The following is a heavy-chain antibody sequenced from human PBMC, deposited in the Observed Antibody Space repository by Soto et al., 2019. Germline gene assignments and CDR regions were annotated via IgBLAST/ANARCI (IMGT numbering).Heavy chain of an antibody. CDR2: INYSGST. CDR1: GGSFSGYY. Sequence: SETLSLTCAAYGGSFSGYYWSWIRQPPGKGLEWIGAINYSGSTNYNPSLKSRVTISVETTKNKSSLKLSSVTAADTAVYYCARFIVVVTAIPYYGMDVWGQGTTVTVSS. J-gene: IGHJ6*02. D-gene: IGHD2-21*02. CDR3: ARFIVVVTAIPYYGMDV. V-gene: IGHV4-34*01.